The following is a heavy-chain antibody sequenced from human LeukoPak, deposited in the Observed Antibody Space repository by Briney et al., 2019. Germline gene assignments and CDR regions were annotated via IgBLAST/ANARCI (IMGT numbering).Heavy chain of an antibody. CDR2: MNPNSGNT. CDR3: ARVRAYYYGMDV. J-gene: IGHJ6*02. V-gene: IGHV1-8*01. Sequence: GASVKVSCKVSGYTLTELSMHWVRQATGQGLEWMGWMNPNSGNTGYAQKFQGRVTMTRNTSISTAYMELSSLRSEDTAVYYCARVRAYYYGMDVWGQGTTVTVSS. CDR1: GYTLTELS.